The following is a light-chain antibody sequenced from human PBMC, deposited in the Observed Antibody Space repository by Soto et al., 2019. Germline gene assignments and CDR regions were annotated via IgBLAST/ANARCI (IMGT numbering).Light chain of an antibody. Sequence: QSVLTQPPSVSAAPGQKVTISCSGSSSNIGNNYVSWYQQLPGTAPKLLIYDNNKRPSGIPDRFSGSKSGTSATLGITGLQTGDEADYYCGTWDSRLRAGMFGGGTQLTVL. J-gene: IGLJ3*02. CDR1: SSNIGNNY. CDR2: DNN. CDR3: GTWDSRLRAGM. V-gene: IGLV1-51*01.